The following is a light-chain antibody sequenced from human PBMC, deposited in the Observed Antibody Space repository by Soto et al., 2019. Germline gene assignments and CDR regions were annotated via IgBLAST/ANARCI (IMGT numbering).Light chain of an antibody. CDR2: GNS. V-gene: IGLV1-40*01. CDR3: QSYDSSLSGWNWA. Sequence: QSVLTQPPSVSGAPGQRVTISCTGSSSNIGAGYDVHWYQQLPGTAPKLLIYGNSNRPSGVPDRFSGSKSGTSASLAITGLQAEDEADYYCQSYDSSLSGWNWAFGGGTKLTVL. J-gene: IGLJ3*02. CDR1: SSNIGAGYD.